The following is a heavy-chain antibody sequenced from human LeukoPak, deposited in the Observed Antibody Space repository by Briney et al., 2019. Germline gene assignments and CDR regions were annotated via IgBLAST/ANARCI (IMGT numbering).Heavy chain of an antibody. CDR1: GGSISSSSYY. D-gene: IGHD6-19*01. Sequence: PSETLSLTCTVSGGSISSSSYYWSWIRQPTGKGLEWIGRIYTSGSTNYNPSLKSRVTMSVDTSKNQFSLKLSSVTAADTAVYYCASGWHSDAFDIWGQGTMVTVSS. V-gene: IGHV4-61*02. CDR2: IYTSGST. CDR3: ASGWHSDAFDI. J-gene: IGHJ3*02.